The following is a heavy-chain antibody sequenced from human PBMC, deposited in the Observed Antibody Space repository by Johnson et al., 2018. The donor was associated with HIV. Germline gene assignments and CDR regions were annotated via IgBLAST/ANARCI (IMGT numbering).Heavy chain of an antibody. J-gene: IGHJ3*02. CDR2: ISYDGSNK. V-gene: IGHV3-30-3*01. CDR3: ARDQNIVLMVYAAPGAFDI. CDR1: GFTFSSYA. Sequence: QVQLVESGGDSVQPWGSLRLSCAASGFTFSSYAMHWVRQAPGKGLEWVAVISYDGSNKYYADSVKGRFTISRDNSKNTLYLQMNSLRAEDTAVYYCARDQNIVLMVYAAPGAFDIWGQGTMVTVSS. D-gene: IGHD2-8*01.